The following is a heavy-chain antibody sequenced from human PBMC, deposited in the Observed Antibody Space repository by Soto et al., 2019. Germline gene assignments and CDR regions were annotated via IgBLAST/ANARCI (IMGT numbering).Heavy chain of an antibody. V-gene: IGHV3-30*04. CDR3: ARDQVDYWYFDL. Sequence: GGSLRLSCAASGFTFSSYAMHWVRQAPGKGLEWVAVISYDGSNKYYADSVKGRFTISRDNSKNTLYLQMNSLRAEDTAVYYCARDQVDYWYFDLWGRGTLVTVSS. CDR2: ISYDGSNK. J-gene: IGHJ2*01. CDR1: GFTFSSYA. D-gene: IGHD2-15*01.